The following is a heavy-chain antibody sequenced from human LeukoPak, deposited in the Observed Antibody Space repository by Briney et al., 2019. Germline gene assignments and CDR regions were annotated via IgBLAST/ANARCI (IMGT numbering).Heavy chain of an antibody. V-gene: IGHV3-15*01. Sequence: GGSLRLSCAASGFTFSNAWMSWVRQAPGKGLEWVCRIKSKTDGGTTDYAAPVKGRFTISRDDSKNTLYLQMNSLKTEDTAVYYCTTDLEVVTAFDYWGQGTLVTVSS. CDR2: IKSKTDGGTT. J-gene: IGHJ4*02. D-gene: IGHD2-21*02. CDR1: GFTFSNAW. CDR3: TTDLEVVTAFDY.